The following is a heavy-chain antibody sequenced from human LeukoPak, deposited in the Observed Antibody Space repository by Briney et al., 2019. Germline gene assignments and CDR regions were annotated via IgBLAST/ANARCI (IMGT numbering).Heavy chain of an antibody. D-gene: IGHD1-26*01. V-gene: IGHV3-21*01. CDR3: ASRVAATTWDY. Sequence: GGSLRLSCAGAGFDFSDFTVNWVRQSPERGLEWVSSISRSGRNIYYADSVKGRFTMSRDNAKNSFYLQMDRLRGGDTAIYYCASRVAATTWDYWGQGTLVTVSS. J-gene: IGHJ4*02. CDR1: GFDFSDFT. CDR2: ISRSGRNI.